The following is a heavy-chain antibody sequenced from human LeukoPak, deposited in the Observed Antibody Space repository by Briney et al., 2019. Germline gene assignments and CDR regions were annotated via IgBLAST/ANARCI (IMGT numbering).Heavy chain of an antibody. Sequence: GGSLRFSCAASGFTFSSYRMNWVGQAPGKGLEWVSSISSSSSYIYYADSVKGRFTISRDNAKNSLYLQMNSLRAEDTAVYYCARDEGGDYYDSSGYCDYWGQGTLVTVSS. CDR2: ISSSSSYI. CDR1: GFTFSSYR. J-gene: IGHJ4*02. CDR3: ARDEGGDYYDSSGYCDY. D-gene: IGHD3-22*01. V-gene: IGHV3-21*01.